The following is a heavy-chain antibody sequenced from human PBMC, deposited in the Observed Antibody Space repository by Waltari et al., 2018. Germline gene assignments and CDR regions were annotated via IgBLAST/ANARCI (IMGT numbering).Heavy chain of an antibody. CDR1: GASFSDYY. CDR3: TRGGNYDFWSHRPFVDP. Sequence: QVQLQQWGAGLLGPSETLSLTCAVYGASFSDYYWGWVRQPPGKGLEWIGQISHPGSTNYNPSLNSRVTISIDTPRRQFSLRLSSVTAADTALYFCTRGGNYDFWSHRPFVDPWGQGTLVTVSS. CDR2: ISHPGST. V-gene: IGHV4-34*01. D-gene: IGHD3-3*01. J-gene: IGHJ5*02.